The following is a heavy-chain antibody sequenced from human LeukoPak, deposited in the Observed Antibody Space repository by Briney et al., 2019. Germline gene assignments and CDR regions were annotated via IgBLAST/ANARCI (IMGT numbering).Heavy chain of an antibody. Sequence: GGSLRLSCAASGFTFGTYWMHWVRHAPGKGLEWVSVIYSGGSTYYADSVKGRFTISRDNSKNTLYIQMNSLRAEDTAVYYCAREGIASTGFDYWGQGTLVTVSS. V-gene: IGHV3-53*01. CDR3: AREGIASTGFDY. J-gene: IGHJ4*02. CDR1: GFTFGTYW. D-gene: IGHD6-13*01. CDR2: IYSGGST.